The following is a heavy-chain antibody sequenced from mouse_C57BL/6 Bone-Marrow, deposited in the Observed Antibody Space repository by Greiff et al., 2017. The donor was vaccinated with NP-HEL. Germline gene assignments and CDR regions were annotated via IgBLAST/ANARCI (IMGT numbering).Heavy chain of an antibody. V-gene: IGHV1-72*01. CDR1: GYTFTSYW. CDR2: IDPNSGGT. Sequence: QVQLQQSGAELVKPGASVKLSCKASGYTFTSYWMHWVKQRPGRGLEWIGRIDPNSGGTKYNEKFKSKATLTVDKPSSTAYMQLSSLTSEDSAVYYCASYYYGSSYVDYYAMDYWGQGTSVTVSS. CDR3: ASYYYGSSYVDYYAMDY. D-gene: IGHD1-1*01. J-gene: IGHJ4*01.